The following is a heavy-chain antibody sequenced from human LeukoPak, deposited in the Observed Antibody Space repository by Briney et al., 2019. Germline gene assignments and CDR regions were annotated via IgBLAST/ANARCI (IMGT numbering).Heavy chain of an antibody. CDR3: ARKGGTGTTRAAFDI. J-gene: IGHJ3*02. Sequence: PGASVKVSCKASGGTFSSYAISWVRQAPGQGLEWMGRIIPILGIANYAQKFQGRVTITADKSTSTAYMELSSLRSEDTAVYYCARKGGTGTTRAAFDIWGQGTMVTVSS. CDR2: IIPILGIA. V-gene: IGHV1-69*04. D-gene: IGHD1-1*01. CDR1: GGTFSSYA.